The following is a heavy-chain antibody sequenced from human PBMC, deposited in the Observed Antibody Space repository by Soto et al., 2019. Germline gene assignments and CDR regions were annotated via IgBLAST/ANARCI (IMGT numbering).Heavy chain of an antibody. J-gene: IGHJ6*02. D-gene: IGHD3-10*01. CDR2: ISPFNGNT. CDR3: ARDQSFDRSYYYGIDV. V-gene: IGHV1-18*01. Sequence: VASVKVSCKSSGYPFTHYGITWVLQAPGQGLEWMGWISPFNGNTNYGQTLQGRVTLTTDTSTSTVYMELRSLRSDDTAVYYCARDQSFDRSYYYGIDVWGQGTTVTVSS. CDR1: GYPFTHYG.